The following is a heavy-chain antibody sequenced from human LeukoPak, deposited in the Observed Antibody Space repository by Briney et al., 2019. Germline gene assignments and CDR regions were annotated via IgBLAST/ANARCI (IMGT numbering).Heavy chain of an antibody. J-gene: IGHJ5*02. CDR1: GFTLSSYA. D-gene: IGHD3-22*01. CDR3: AREDYYDSSGYYYGGWFDP. Sequence: GGSLRLSCAASGFTLSSYAMHWVRQAPGKGLEWVAVISYDGSNKYYADSVKGRFTISRDNSKNTLYLQMNSLRAEDTAVYYCAREDYYDSSGYYYGGWFDPWGQGTLVTVSS. V-gene: IGHV3-30-3*01. CDR2: ISYDGSNK.